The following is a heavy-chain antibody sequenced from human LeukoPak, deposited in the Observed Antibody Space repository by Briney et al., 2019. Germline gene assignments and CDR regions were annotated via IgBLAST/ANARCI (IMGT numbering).Heavy chain of an antibody. Sequence: GGSLRLSCAASGFTFSSYGMHWVRQAPGKGLEWVAVMWYDGSNKYYADSVKGRFTISRDDSKNTLYLQMNSLRAEDTAVYYCARDSGDIVVVPAAILADNYFDYWGQGTLVTVSS. D-gene: IGHD2-2*02. CDR3: ARDSGDIVVVPAAILADNYFDY. CDR1: GFTFSSYG. CDR2: MWYDGSNK. V-gene: IGHV3-33*01. J-gene: IGHJ4*02.